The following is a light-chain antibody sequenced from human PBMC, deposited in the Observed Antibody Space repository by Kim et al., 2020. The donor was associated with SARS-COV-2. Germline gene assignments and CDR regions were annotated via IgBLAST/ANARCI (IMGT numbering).Light chain of an antibody. CDR2: AAS. CDR1: QSVTNSY. CDR3: QQFGDSPPLT. V-gene: IGKV3-20*01. J-gene: IGKJ5*01. Sequence: EIVLTQSPGTLSLSPGERATLSCRASQSVTNSYVAWYQQKPGQAPRLLIYAASSRATGIPDRFSGSGSGTDFTLTISGLEPEDFALYYCQQFGDSPPLTFGQGTRLEIK.